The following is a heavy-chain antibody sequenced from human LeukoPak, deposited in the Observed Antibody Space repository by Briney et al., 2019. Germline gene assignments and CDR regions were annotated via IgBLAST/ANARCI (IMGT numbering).Heavy chain of an antibody. CDR2: IYTSGST. CDR3: ARRRSYDSSGYYPRLDY. J-gene: IGHJ4*02. V-gene: IGHV4-61*02. Sequence: PSDTLSLTCTVSGGSISSGSYYWIWIRQPTGKGLEWIGRIYTSGSTNYNPSLKSRVTISVDTSKNLFSLKLSSVTAADTAVYYCARRRSYDSSGYYPRLDYWGQGTLVTVSS. D-gene: IGHD3-22*01. CDR1: GGSISSGSYY.